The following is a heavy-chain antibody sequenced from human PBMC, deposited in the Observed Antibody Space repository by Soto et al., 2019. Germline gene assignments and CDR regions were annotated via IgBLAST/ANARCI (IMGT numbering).Heavy chain of an antibody. J-gene: IGHJ4*02. CDR1: GFTFGDYA. V-gene: IGHV3-49*03. D-gene: IGHD4-17*01. CDR3: TRSPPNYGDYVGYFDY. Sequence: GGSMRLSCTASGFTFGDYAMSWFRQAPGKGLEWVGFIRSKAYGGTTEYAASVKGRFTISRDDSKSIAYLQMNSLKTEDTAVYYCTRSPPNYGDYVGYFDYWGQGTLVTVSS. CDR2: IRSKAYGGTT.